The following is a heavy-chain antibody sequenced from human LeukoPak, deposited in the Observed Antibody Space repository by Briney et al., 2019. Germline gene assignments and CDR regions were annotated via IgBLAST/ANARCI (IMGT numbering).Heavy chain of an antibody. CDR2: INPNSGDT. CDR3: AKDLGVVWSGYYGMDV. D-gene: IGHD3-3*01. CDR1: GYTFTGYY. J-gene: IGHJ6*02. Sequence: GASVKVSCKASGYTFTGYYINWVRQAPGQGLEWMGWINPNSGDTNYAQRFQGRVTVTRDTSISTAYMELTRLTSDDTAVYFCAKDLGVVWSGYYGMDVWGQGTTVTVSS. V-gene: IGHV1-2*02.